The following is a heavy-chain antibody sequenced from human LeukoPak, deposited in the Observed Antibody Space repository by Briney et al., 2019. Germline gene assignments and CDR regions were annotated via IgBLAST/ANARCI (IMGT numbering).Heavy chain of an antibody. CDR1: GGSFSGYY. CDR3: ARYFDWCFDY. D-gene: IGHD3-9*01. V-gene: IGHV4-34*10. Sequence: SETLSLTCAVYGGSFSGYYWSWIRQPPGKGLEWIGEINHSGSTNYNPSLKSRVTMSVDTSKNQFSLKLSSVTAADTAVYYCARYFDWCFDYWGQGTLVTVSS. CDR2: INHSGST. J-gene: IGHJ4*02.